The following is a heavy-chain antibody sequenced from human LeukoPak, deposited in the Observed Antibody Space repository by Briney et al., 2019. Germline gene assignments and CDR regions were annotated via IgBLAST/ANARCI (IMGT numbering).Heavy chain of an antibody. CDR2: IGTAGDT. D-gene: IGHD5-18*01. CDR1: GFTFSSYE. J-gene: IGHJ4*02. V-gene: IGHV3-13*04. Sequence: GGSLRLSCAASGFTFSSYEMNWVRQATGKGLEWVSGIGTAGDTYYPDSVKGRFTISRENAKNSLYLQMNSLRAEDTAVYYCARVDTVMAYYFDLWGQGTLVTVSS. CDR3: ARVDTVMAYYFDL.